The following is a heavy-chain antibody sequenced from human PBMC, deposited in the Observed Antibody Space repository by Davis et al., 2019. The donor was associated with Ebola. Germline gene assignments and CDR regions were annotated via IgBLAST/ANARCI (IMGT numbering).Heavy chain of an antibody. Sequence: MPSETLSLTCAVYGGSFSGYYWGWTRQSPGKGLEWIGEIHRSGTTNYNPSLKSRVTISLETSNNQFSLNLSSVTAAETAVYYWARRSRGATCGGDCPRDYWGQGTLVTVSS. D-gene: IGHD2-21*02. J-gene: IGHJ4*02. CDR2: IHRSGTT. CDR1: GGSFSGYY. V-gene: IGHV4-34*01. CDR3: ARRSRGATCGGDCPRDY.